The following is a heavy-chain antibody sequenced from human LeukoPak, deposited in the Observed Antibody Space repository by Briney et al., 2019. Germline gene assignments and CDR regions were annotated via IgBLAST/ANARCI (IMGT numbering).Heavy chain of an antibody. CDR2: ISGSGGST. V-gene: IGHV3-23*01. D-gene: IGHD5-12*01. J-gene: IGHJ4*02. CDR1: GFTFSSYA. CDR3: EKVSLAGYNSGAHFDY. Sequence: PGGSLRLSCAASGFTFSSYAMNWVRQAPGKGLECVSRISGSGGSTYYADSVKGRFTISRDKFKNTLYLQMNRLRADDTAVYYCEKVSLAGYNSGAHFDYWGPGTLVSVSS.